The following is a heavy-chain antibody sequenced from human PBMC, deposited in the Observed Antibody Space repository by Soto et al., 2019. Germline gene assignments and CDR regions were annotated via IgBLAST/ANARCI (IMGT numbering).Heavy chain of an antibody. Sequence: GGSLRLSCAASGFTFSSYSMNWVRQAPGKGLEWVSYISSSNRTINYADSVKGRFIISRDNAKNSLYLQMHSLRDEDTAVYYCAREGWPLLQTGMDVWGQGTTVTVS. J-gene: IGHJ6*02. D-gene: IGHD2-15*01. CDR1: GFTFSSYS. CDR2: ISSSNRTI. V-gene: IGHV3-48*02. CDR3: AREGWPLLQTGMDV.